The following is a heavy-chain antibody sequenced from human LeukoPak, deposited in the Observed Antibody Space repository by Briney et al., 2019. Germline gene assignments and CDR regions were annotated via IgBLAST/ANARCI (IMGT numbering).Heavy chain of an antibody. Sequence: GGSLRLSCAASGFTFSSYAMSWVRQAPGKGLEWVSAISGSGGSTYYADSVKGRFTISRDNSKNTLYLQMNSLRAEDTAVYYCAEPPLEWLLGDHYFGYWGQGTLVTVSS. J-gene: IGHJ4*02. CDR2: ISGSGGST. CDR3: AEPPLEWLLGDHYFGY. CDR1: GFTFSSYA. D-gene: IGHD3-3*01. V-gene: IGHV3-23*01.